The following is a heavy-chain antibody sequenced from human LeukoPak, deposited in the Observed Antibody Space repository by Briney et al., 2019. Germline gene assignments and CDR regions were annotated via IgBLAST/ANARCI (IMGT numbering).Heavy chain of an antibody. V-gene: IGHV3-30*02. D-gene: IGHD6-13*01. Sequence: GGSLRLSCAASGFTFSSYGMHWVRQAPGKWLEWVAFIRYDGSNKYYADSVKGRFTISRDNSKNTLYLQMNSLRAEDTAVYYCAKEAHSSSWYRHYYYYYMDVWGKGTTVTISS. J-gene: IGHJ6*03. CDR2: IRYDGSNK. CDR3: AKEAHSSSWYRHYYYYYMDV. CDR1: GFTFSSYG.